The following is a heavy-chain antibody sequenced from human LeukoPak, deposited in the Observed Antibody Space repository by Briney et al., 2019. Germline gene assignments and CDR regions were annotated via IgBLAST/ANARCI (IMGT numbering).Heavy chain of an antibody. Sequence: PGGSLRLSCAASGFTFSSYAMSWVRQAPGKGLEWVSAISGSGVSTYYADSVKGRFTISRDNSKNTLYLQMNTLRAEDTAVYYCAKPPRRQRITMIVVVTTFGCWGQGTLVTVAS. CDR1: GFTFSSYA. J-gene: IGHJ4*02. CDR3: AKPPRRQRITMIVVVTTFGC. D-gene: IGHD3-22*01. V-gene: IGHV3-23*01. CDR2: ISGSGVST.